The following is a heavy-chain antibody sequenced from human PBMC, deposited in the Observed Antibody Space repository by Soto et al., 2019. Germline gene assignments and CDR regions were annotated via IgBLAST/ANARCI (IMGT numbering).Heavy chain of an antibody. CDR1: GFTFSSYA. D-gene: IGHD6-6*01. CDR2: ISIRGGDE. CDR3: ARGTIVARQHLDY. J-gene: IGHJ4*02. Sequence: QVQLVESGGGVVQPGKSLRLSCAASGFTFSSYAMHWARQAPGKGLEWVTVISIRGGDEYYAESVRGRFTISRDDSKNTLYLQMDSLRVEDTAVYYCARGTIVARQHLDYWGQGTLLTVSS. V-gene: IGHV3-30*03.